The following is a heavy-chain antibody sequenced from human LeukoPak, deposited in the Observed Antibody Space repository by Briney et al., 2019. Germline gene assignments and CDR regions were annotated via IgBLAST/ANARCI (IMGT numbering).Heavy chain of an antibody. CDR2: ISSSNSYI. D-gene: IGHD5-24*01. CDR1: GFTFSSYS. CDR3: GRAPDGYNPIDS. J-gene: IGHJ4*02. V-gene: IGHV3-21*01. Sequence: GGSLRLSCAASGFTFSSYSMNWVRQAPGKGLEWVSSISSSNSYIFYADSVKGRFTISRDNAKNSLYLQMNSLRAEDTAVYYCGRAPDGYNPIDSWGQGTLVTVSS.